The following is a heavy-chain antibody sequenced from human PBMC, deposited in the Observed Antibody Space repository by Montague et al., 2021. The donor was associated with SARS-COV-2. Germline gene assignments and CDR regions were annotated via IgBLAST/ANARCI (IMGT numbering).Heavy chain of an antibody. J-gene: IGHJ5*02. Sequence: QSGAEVKKPGDSLKMSCKAFGYIFSNYWIGWVRQMPGKGLEWMGRIYPGDSDTRYSPSFQGQVTISADKSIGTAYLQWSSLKASDTAMYCCARLSSVSPTGSNWFDPWGQGTLVTVSS. CDR2: IYPGDSDT. CDR3: ARLSSVSPTGSNWFDP. V-gene: IGHV5-51*01. CDR1: GYIFSNYW. D-gene: IGHD1-14*01.